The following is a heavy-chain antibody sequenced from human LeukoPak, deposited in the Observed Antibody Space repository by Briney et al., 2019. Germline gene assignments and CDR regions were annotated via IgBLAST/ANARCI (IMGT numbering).Heavy chain of an antibody. Sequence: GASVKVSCKASGYTFTGYYMHWVRQAPGQGLEWMGWINPNSGGTNYAQKFQGRVTMTRDTSISTAYMELSRLRSDDTAVYYRAREGGYSGYDFDYWGQGTLVTVSS. CDR1: GYTFTGYY. V-gene: IGHV1-2*02. CDR3: AREGGYSGYDFDY. J-gene: IGHJ4*02. CDR2: INPNSGGT. D-gene: IGHD5-12*01.